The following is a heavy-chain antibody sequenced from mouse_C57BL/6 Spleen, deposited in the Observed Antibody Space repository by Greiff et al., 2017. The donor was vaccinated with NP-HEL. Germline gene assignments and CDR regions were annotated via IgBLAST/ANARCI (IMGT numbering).Heavy chain of an antibody. CDR3: ARLYYYGSSYGWFAY. J-gene: IGHJ3*01. CDR2: ISGGGGNT. Sequence: DVMLVESGGGLVKPGGSLKLSCAASGFTFSSYTMSWVRQTPEKRLEWVATISGGGGNTYYPDSVKGRFTISRDNAKNTLYLQMSSLRSEDTALYYCARLYYYGSSYGWFAYWGQGTLVTVSA. CDR1: GFTFSSYT. V-gene: IGHV5-9*01. D-gene: IGHD1-1*01.